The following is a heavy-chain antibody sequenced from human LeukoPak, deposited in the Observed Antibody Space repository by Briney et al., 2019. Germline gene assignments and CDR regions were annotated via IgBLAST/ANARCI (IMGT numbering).Heavy chain of an antibody. CDR3: AKESERWLLLRNAFDI. CDR2: ISRSGSSI. J-gene: IGHJ3*02. D-gene: IGHD3-22*01. Sequence: GGSLRLSCAASGFTFSDDYMSWIRQAPGKGLEWVSYISRSGSSINYADSVKGRFTISRDNAKNSLYLQMNSLRAEDTALYYCAKESERWLLLRNAFDIWGQGTMVTVSS. CDR1: GFTFSDDY. V-gene: IGHV3-11*01.